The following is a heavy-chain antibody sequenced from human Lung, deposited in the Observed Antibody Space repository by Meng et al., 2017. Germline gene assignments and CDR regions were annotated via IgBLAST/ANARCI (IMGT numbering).Heavy chain of an antibody. Sequence: VQLQGSGPGLVKPSGTLSLTCVVSGGSSSSSDWWSWVRQPPGKGLEWIGEIYHGGDTNYNPSLKSRVTIAIDRSKNQFSLKLSSVTAADTAVYYCASWIYSCGWQWGQGTLVTVSS. CDR3: ASWIYSCGWQ. V-gene: IGHV4/OR15-8*02. J-gene: IGHJ4*02. D-gene: IGHD6-19*01. CDR2: IYHGGDT. CDR1: GGSSSSSDW.